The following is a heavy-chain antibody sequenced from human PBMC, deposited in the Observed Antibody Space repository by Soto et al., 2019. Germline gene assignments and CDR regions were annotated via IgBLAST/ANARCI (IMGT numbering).Heavy chain of an antibody. V-gene: IGHV3-48*01. D-gene: IGHD3-9*01. CDR3: AGEADILNWFDH. CDR1: GFTFSTTG. CDR2: ISSSSSTI. Sequence: PGGSLRLSCAASGFTFSTTGMNWVRQAPGKGLEWVSYISSSSSTIYYAESVKGRFTISRDNAMNSLYLQMNSLRAEDKAGEYSAGEADILNWFDHWGQGTLVTVSS. J-gene: IGHJ5*02.